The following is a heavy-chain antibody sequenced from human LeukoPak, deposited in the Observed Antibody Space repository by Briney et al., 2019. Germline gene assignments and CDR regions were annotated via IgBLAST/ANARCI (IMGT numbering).Heavy chain of an antibody. CDR3: ARHDYDFWSGYYYRYYGMDV. Sequence: SETLSLTCTVSGGSISSYYWSWIRQPPGKGLEWIGRIYYSGSTYYNPSLKSRVTISVDTSKNQFSLKLSSVTAADTAVYYCARHDYDFWSGYYYRYYGMDVWGQGTTVTVSS. V-gene: IGHV4-59*05. CDR1: GGSISSYY. CDR2: IYYSGST. D-gene: IGHD3-3*01. J-gene: IGHJ6*02.